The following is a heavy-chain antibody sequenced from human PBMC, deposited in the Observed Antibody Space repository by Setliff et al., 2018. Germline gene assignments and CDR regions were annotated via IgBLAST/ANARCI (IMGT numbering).Heavy chain of an antibody. V-gene: IGHV4-38-2*01. CDR1: GYSISSGYN. CDR2: IYYRGST. Sequence: PSETLSPTCAVSGYSISSGYNWGWIRQPPGKGLEWIASIYYRGSTSYNSSLKSRVSISVDTSKNQFSLNLNSVTAADTAVYYCATLTGDRGVDYWGQGRLVTVSS. D-gene: IGHD7-27*01. J-gene: IGHJ4*02. CDR3: ATLTGDRGVDY.